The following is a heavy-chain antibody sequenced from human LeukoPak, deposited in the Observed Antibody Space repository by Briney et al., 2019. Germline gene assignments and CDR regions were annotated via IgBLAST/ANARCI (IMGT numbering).Heavy chain of an antibody. CDR2: IYYSGST. J-gene: IGHJ4*02. V-gene: IGHV4-59*01. D-gene: IGHD3-10*01. CDR1: GGSISSYY. CDR3: AVFYGSGKGFDY. Sequence: SETLSLTCTVSGGSISSYYWSWIRQPPGKGLEWIGYIYYSGSTNYNPSLKSRVTISVDTSKNQFSLKLSSVTAADTAVYYCAVFYGSGKGFDYWGQGTLVTVSS.